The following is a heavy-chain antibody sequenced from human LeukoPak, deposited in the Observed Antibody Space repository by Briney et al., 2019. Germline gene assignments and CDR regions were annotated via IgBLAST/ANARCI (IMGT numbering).Heavy chain of an antibody. CDR3: ARERSSGYLDY. J-gene: IGHJ4*02. D-gene: IGHD3-22*01. Sequence: PGGSLRLSWAASGFTFSSYWMSWVRQAPGKGLEWVANIKQDGSEKYYVDSVKGRFTISRDNAKNSLYLQMNSLRAEDTAVYYCARERSSGYLDYWGQGTLVTVSS. CDR2: IKQDGSEK. CDR1: GFTFSSYW. V-gene: IGHV3-7*01.